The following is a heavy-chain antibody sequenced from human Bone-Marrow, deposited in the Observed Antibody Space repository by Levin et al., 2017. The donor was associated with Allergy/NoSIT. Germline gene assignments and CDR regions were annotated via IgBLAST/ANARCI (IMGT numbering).Heavy chain of an antibody. D-gene: IGHD3-10*01. Sequence: SGPTLVKPTQTLTLTCSFSGFSLSTNVGVGWIRQPPGKAPEWLALLYWGDDRRYDPSLQSRLTITKDTSENRVVLTMTDMDPVDTGTYYCARRGNRGSGYYDYWGQGTLVTVSS. J-gene: IGHJ4*02. CDR2: LYWGDDR. V-gene: IGHV2-5*05. CDR3: ARRGNRGSGYYDY. CDR1: GFSLSTNVG.